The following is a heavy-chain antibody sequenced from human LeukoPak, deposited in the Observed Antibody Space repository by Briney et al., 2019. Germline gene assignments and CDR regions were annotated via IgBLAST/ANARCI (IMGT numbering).Heavy chain of an antibody. D-gene: IGHD3-22*01. CDR3: ARGLLKFYYDRTFYQPYAFDI. CDR1: GYTFTSYC. J-gene: IGHJ3*02. Sequence: ASVKVSCKASGYTFTSYCLYWVRQAPGQGQEWKGLINPSGGSTIYSQHFLRKLPLTRATSTSTVYMELLSLSSEHTAVYYCARGLLKFYYDRTFYQPYAFDIWGQGTVVTISS. V-gene: IGHV1-46*01. CDR2: INPSGGST.